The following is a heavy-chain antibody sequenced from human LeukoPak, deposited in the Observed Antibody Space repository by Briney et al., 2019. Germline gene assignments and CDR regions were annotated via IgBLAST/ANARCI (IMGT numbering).Heavy chain of an antibody. D-gene: IGHD6-19*01. CDR3: ARDSSGFPWWI. CDR1: GYTFSNFG. J-gene: IGHJ4*01. Sequence: GASVKVSCKASGYTFSNFGISWVRQAPGQGLEWMGWISTYNGNTNYAQKFQRRLTMTTDTSTNTAYMELRSLTSDDTAVYYCARDSSGFPWWIWGQGTPVTVSS. V-gene: IGHV1-18*01. CDR2: ISTYNGNT.